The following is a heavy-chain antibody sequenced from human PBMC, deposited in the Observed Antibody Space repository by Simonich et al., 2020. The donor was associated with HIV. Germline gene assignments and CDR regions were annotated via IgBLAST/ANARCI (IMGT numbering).Heavy chain of an antibody. CDR2: IDPGDSDT. CDR3: VRRMAGTDAFDI. CDR1: GYNFPNYW. V-gene: IGHV5-51*03. Sequence: EVQLVQSGAAVKKTGESLKISCKGSGYNFPNYWIGWVRQMPGKGLEWMWSIDPGDSDTTYSPSFQGQVTISADNSISTAYLQWSSLKASDTAMYYCVRRMAGTDAFDIWGQGTMVTVSS. D-gene: IGHD6-19*01. J-gene: IGHJ3*02.